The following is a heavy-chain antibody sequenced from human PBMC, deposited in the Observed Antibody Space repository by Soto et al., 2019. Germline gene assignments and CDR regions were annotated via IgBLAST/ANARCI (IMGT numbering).Heavy chain of an antibody. J-gene: IGHJ5*02. D-gene: IGHD3-16*02. V-gene: IGHV4-59*01. Sequence: SDTLSVTCTDSGIYISSVYWIWIRQPPGGGLEDIGYIYYNGRTNYHPSLKSRVTISIDTSKNQFSMNLSSVTAADTVVYYCGRVRAQPLYLGNNYFRPWGQGALVPVSS. CDR1: GIYISSVY. CDR3: GRVRAQPLYLGNNYFRP. CDR2: IYYNGRT.